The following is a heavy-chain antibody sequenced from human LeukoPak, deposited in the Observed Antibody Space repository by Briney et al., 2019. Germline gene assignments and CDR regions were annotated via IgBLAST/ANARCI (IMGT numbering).Heavy chain of an antibody. J-gene: IGHJ1*01. CDR1: GFTFSNYA. CDR2: MSGSGGNI. Sequence: GGSLRLSCAASGFTFSNYAMTWVRQAPGKGLEWVSAMSGSGGNIHYADSVKGRFTISRDNSKNTLYLQMNSLRAEDTAVYYCARPIAAAGNGGQGTLVTVSS. CDR3: ARPIAAAGN. V-gene: IGHV3-23*01. D-gene: IGHD6-13*01.